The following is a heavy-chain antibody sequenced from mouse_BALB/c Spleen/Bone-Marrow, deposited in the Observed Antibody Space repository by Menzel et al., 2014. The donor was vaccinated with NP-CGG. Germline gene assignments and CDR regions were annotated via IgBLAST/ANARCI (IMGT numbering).Heavy chain of an antibody. Sequence: EVKLMESGGGLVKPGGSLKLSCAASGFTFSSYAMSWVRQSPEKRPEWVAEISSGGSYTYYPDAVTGRFTISRDNAKNTLYLEMSSLRSEDTAMYYCARDGNWYFDVWGAGTTVTVSS. V-gene: IGHV5-9-4*01. CDR2: ISSGGSYT. CDR3: ARDGNWYFDV. D-gene: IGHD1-1*02. J-gene: IGHJ1*01. CDR1: GFTFSSYA.